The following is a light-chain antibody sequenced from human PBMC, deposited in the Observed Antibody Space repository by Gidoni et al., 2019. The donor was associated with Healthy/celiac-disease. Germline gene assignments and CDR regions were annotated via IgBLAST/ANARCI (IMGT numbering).Light chain of an antibody. Sequence: QSALTQPASGSGSPGQSITLSCTGTSSDVGGYNYVSWYQQHPGKAPKLMIYDVSNRPSGVSNRFSGSKSGNTASLTISGLQAEDVADYYCSSYTSSSTLVFGGGTKLTVL. CDR2: DVS. V-gene: IGLV2-14*01. J-gene: IGLJ2*01. CDR1: SSDVGGYNY. CDR3: SSYTSSSTLV.